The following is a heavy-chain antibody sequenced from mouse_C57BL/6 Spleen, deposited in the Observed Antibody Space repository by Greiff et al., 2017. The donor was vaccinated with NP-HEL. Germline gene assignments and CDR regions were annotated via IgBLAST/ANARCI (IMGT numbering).Heavy chain of an antibody. CDR1: GFSLTSYG. V-gene: IGHV2-2*01. J-gene: IGHJ3*01. CDR3: ARIGYYGSSYEAY. D-gene: IGHD1-1*01. CDR2: IWSGGST. Sequence: VQLQQSGPGLVQPSQSLSITCTVSGFSLTSYGVHWVRQSPGKGLEWLGVIWSGGSTDYNAAFISRLSISKDNSKSQVFFKMNSLQADDTAIYYCARIGYYGSSYEAYWGQGTLVTVSA.